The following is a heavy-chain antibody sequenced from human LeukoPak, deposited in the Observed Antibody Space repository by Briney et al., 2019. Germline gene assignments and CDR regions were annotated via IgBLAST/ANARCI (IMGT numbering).Heavy chain of an antibody. V-gene: IGHV3-48*04. Sequence: PGGSLRLSCAASGFTFSSYSMNWVRQAPGKGLEWVSYISSASGSIYYADSVKGRFTISRDNAKKTLYLQMNSLRAEDTAVYYCARRLSPDFWGQGTLVTVSS. D-gene: IGHD1-1*01. CDR2: ISSASGSI. J-gene: IGHJ4*02. CDR3: ARRLSPDF. CDR1: GFTFSSYS.